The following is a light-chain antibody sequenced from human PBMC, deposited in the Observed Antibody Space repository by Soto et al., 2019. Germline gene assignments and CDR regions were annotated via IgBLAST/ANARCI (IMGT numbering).Light chain of an antibody. CDR2: STN. Sequence: QTVVTQEPSFSVSPGVTVTLTCGLSSGSVSTSYYPSWYQQTPGQAPRTLIYSTNTRSSGVPDRFSGSILGNKAALTITGAQADYESDYYCVLYMGSGISNWVFGGWTKVT. CDR1: SGSVSTSYY. CDR3: VLYMGSGISNWV. J-gene: IGLJ3*02. V-gene: IGLV8-61*01.